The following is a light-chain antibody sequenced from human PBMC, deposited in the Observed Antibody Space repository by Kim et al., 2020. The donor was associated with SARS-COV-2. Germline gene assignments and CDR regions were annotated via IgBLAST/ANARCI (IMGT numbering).Light chain of an antibody. CDR3: QSYDSSLSGNV. V-gene: IGLV1-40*01. CDR2: DNN. J-gene: IGLJ1*01. CDR1: RSKNRAGYD. Sequence: QGGTIYCTGRRSKNRAGYDVHWYKQVPGTPPQLLIYDNNNRPSGVPDRFSGSKSGTSASLAITGLQTEDEADYYCQSYDSSLSGNVFGAGTKVTVL.